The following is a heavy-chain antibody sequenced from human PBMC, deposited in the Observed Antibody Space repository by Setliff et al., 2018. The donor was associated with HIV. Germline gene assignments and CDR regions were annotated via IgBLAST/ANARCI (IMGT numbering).Heavy chain of an antibody. CDR1: GFRVTDTY. V-gene: IGHV3-53*01. CDR2: IYKAGKT. D-gene: IGHD3-16*02. Sequence: QTGGSLRLSCAASGFRVTDTYMAWVRQAPGKGLEWVTLIYKAGKTYYADFVKSRYTIASDDTKNTVSLQMTNLEPGDTAMYDCAKDIVAPGLFLDYWGQGTLVTVSS. J-gene: IGHJ4*02. CDR3: AKDIVAPGLFLDY.